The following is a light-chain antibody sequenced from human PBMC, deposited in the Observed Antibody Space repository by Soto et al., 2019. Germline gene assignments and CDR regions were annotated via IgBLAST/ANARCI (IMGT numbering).Light chain of an antibody. V-gene: IGKV3-20*01. CDR3: QQYGSSPPWT. CDR1: QSVSSSF. Sequence: EMGLTQSPGTLSLSPGERATLSCRASQSVSSSFLAWYKQKPGQAPRLLIYGASSRATGIPDRFSGSGSGTDFTLTISRLEPEDFAVYDCQQYGSSPPWTFGQGTKVEIK. CDR2: GAS. J-gene: IGKJ1*01.